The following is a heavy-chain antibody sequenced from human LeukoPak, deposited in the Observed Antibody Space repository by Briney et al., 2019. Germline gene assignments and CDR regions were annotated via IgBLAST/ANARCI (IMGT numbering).Heavy chain of an antibody. Sequence: PSETLSLTCTVSGGSISTNYWSWIRQPPGKGLERIGYIYYSGSTNYNPSLKSRITMSVDTSKNQFSIKLTSVTAADTAVYYCARIPYASENWFEPWGQGNLVTVSP. J-gene: IGHJ5*02. CDR3: ARIPYASENWFEP. CDR2: IYYSGST. V-gene: IGHV4-59*01. CDR1: GGSISTNY. D-gene: IGHD3-10*01.